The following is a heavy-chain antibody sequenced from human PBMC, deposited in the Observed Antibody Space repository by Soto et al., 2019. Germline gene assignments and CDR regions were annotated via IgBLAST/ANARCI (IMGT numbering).Heavy chain of an antibody. Sequence: QVQLQQWGAGLLKPSETLSLTCAVYGGSFSGYYWSWIRQPPGKGLEWIGEINHSGSTNYNPSLKSRVPISVDTSKNQFSLKLSSVTAADTAVYYCARFGGYGRGYWGQGTLVTVSS. V-gene: IGHV4-34*01. CDR3: ARFGGYGRGY. CDR2: INHSGST. D-gene: IGHD3-10*01. J-gene: IGHJ4*02. CDR1: GGSFSGYY.